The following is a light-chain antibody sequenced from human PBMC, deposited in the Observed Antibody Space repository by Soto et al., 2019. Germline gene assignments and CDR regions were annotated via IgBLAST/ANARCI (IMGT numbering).Light chain of an antibody. CDR2: DAS. V-gene: IGKV3-11*01. J-gene: IGKJ4*01. Sequence: EIVLTQSPATLSLSPGERATLSCRASQSVSSYLAWYQQKPGQAPRLLIYDASNRATGIPARFSGSGSGTDFTLTISSLEAEDVAIYYCQHRSNWPPVTFGGGTKVEIK. CDR1: QSVSSY. CDR3: QHRSNWPPVT.